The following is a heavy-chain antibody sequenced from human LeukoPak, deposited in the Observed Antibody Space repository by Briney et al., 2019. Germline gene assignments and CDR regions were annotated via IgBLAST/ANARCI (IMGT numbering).Heavy chain of an antibody. J-gene: IGHJ6*02. D-gene: IGHD1-26*01. V-gene: IGHV3-30*03. CDR1: GFTFSSYG. CDR2: ISYDGSNK. Sequence: GGSLRLSCAASGFTFSSYGMHWVRQAPGKGLEWVAVISYDGSNKYYADSVKGRFTISRDNSKNTLYLQMNSLRAEDTAVYYCARRGEGVGAAYYYYYGMDVWGQGTTVTVSS. CDR3: ARRGEGVGAAYYYYYGMDV.